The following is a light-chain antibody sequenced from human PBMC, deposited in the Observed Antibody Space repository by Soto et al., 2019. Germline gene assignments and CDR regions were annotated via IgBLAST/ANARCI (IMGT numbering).Light chain of an antibody. J-gene: IGKJ1*01. CDR3: QPYNNWPRT. Sequence: EIVMTQSPATLSVSPGERVTLSCRASPSVSSNLAWYQQKPGQTPRLLIYDASTGATGIPARFSGSGSGTEFTLTISSLQSEDFAVYYCQPYNNWPRTFGQGTKVEIK. CDR2: DAS. CDR1: PSVSSN. V-gene: IGKV3-15*01.